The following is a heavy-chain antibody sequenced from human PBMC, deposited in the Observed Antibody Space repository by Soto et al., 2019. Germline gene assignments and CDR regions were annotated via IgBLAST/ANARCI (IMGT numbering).Heavy chain of an antibody. CDR1: GGSISSGGYS. CDR2: MYHSGST. V-gene: IGHV4-30-2*01. D-gene: IGHD3-10*01. J-gene: IGHJ6*02. CDR3: ARESFTMVRGVIIRAGYYYYGMAV. Sequence: SETLSLTCAVSGGSISSGGYSWSWIRQPPGKGLEWIGYMYHSGSTYYNPSLKSRVTISVDRSKNQFSLKLSSVTAADTAVYYCARESFTMVRGVIIRAGYYYYGMAVWGQGTTVTVSS.